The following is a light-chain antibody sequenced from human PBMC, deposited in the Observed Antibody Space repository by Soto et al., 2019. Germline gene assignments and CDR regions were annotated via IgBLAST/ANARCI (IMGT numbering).Light chain of an antibody. Sequence: EIVMTQSPATLSVSPGERATLSCRASQSISSNLAWHQQKPGQAPRLLIYGASTRATGIPATFSGSGSGTEFTLTISSLQSEDFAVYYCQQYNNWPFTFGPGTKVDIK. CDR3: QQYNNWPFT. J-gene: IGKJ3*01. CDR2: GAS. V-gene: IGKV3-15*01. CDR1: QSISSN.